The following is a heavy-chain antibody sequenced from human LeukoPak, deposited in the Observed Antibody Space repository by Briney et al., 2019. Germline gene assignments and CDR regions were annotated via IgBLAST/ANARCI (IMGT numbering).Heavy chain of an antibody. CDR3: ARDFPANWNDVGSSFDFYYYMDV. CDR1: GFTFSSYA. J-gene: IGHJ6*03. V-gene: IGHV3-30*04. Sequence: GGSLRLSCAASGFTFSSYAMHWVRQAPGKGLEWVAVISYDGSNKYYADSVKGRFTISRDNSKNTLYLQMNSLRAEDTAVYYCARDFPANWNDVGSSFDFYYYMDVRGEGTTVTVSS. CDR2: ISYDGSNK. D-gene: IGHD1-1*01.